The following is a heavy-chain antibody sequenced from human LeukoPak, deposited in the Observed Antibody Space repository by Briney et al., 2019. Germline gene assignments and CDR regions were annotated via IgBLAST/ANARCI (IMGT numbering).Heavy chain of an antibody. V-gene: IGHV3-23*01. CDR1: GFSFSSYA. D-gene: IGHD6-6*01. CDR2: ISDSGSDT. J-gene: IGHJ4*02. CDR3: AKRVPYSSSSVYFDS. Sequence: GGSLRLSCAASGFSFSSYAMSWVRQAPGKGLEWVSAISDSGSDTYYTDSVKGRFTISKDNSKNTLYLQMNSLRAEDTAVYYCAKRVPYSSSSVYFDSWGQGTLVTVSS.